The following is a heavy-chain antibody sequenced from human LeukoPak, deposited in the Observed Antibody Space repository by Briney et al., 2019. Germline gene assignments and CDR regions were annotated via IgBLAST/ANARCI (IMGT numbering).Heavy chain of an antibody. V-gene: IGHV4-34*01. J-gene: IGHJ5*02. Sequence: SETLSLTCAVYGGSFSGYYWSWIRQPPGKGLEWIGEINHSGSTNYNPSLKSRVTISVDTSKNQFSLKLSSVTAADTAVYYCAREGPMITFGGVIVPNWFDPWGQGALVTVSS. CDR3: AREGPMITFGGVIVPNWFDP. D-gene: IGHD3-16*02. CDR1: GGSFSGYY. CDR2: INHSGST.